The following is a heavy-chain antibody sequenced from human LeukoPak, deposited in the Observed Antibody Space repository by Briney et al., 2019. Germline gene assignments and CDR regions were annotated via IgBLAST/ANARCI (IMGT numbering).Heavy chain of an antibody. J-gene: IGHJ4*02. CDR1: GYSISSGYY. CDR2: IYHSGST. V-gene: IGHV4-38-2*02. Sequence: SETLSLTCTVSGYSISSGYYWGWIRPPPGKGLEWIGSIYHSGSTYYNPSLKSRVTISVDTSKNQFSLKLSSVTAADTAVYYWARDLGDYWGQGTLVTVSS. CDR3: ARDLGDY.